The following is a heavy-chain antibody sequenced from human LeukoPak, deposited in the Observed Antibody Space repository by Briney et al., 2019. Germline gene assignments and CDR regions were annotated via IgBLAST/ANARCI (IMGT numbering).Heavy chain of an antibody. D-gene: IGHD6-19*01. V-gene: IGHV4-39*01. Sequence: SETLSLTCTVSGGSNSSSTYYWGWIRQPPGKGLEWIGSIYYSGSTYYNPSLKSRVTISVDTSKNQFSLKLSSVTAADTAVYYCARRGSSGRAFHIWGQGTMVTVSS. CDR1: GGSNSSSTYY. J-gene: IGHJ3*02. CDR3: ARRGSSGRAFHI. CDR2: IYYSGST.